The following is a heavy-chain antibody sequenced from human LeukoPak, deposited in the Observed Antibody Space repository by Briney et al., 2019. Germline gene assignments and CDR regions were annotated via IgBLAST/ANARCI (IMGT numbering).Heavy chain of an antibody. CDR2: MYYSGST. CDR3: ARDRRAVAGPAFDY. CDR1: GGSITSSSYY. V-gene: IGHV4-39*02. D-gene: IGHD6-19*01. J-gene: IGHJ4*02. Sequence: SETLSLTCTFSGGSITSSSYYWGWIRQPPGKGLEWIGSMYYSGSTYYNPSLKSRVTISVDTSKNQFSLRLSSVTAADTAVYYCARDRRAVAGPAFDYWGQGTLVTVSS.